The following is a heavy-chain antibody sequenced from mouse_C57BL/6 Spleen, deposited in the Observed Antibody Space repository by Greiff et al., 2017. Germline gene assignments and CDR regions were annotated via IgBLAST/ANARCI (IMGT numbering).Heavy chain of an antibody. Sequence: ESGPGLVKPSPSLSLTCSVPGYSITSGYYWNWIRQFPGNKLEWMGYISYDGSNNYNPSLKNRISITRDTSKNQFFLKLNSVTTEDTASYCCARDSYSNYVDFDYWGQGTTLTVSS. CDR3: ARDSYSNYVDFDY. J-gene: IGHJ2*01. CDR2: ISYDGSN. CDR1: GYSITSGYY. V-gene: IGHV3-6*01. D-gene: IGHD2-5*01.